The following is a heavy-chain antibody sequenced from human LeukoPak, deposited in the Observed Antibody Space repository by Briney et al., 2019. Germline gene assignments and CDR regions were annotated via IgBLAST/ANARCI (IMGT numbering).Heavy chain of an antibody. J-gene: IGHJ6*02. V-gene: IGHV4-31*03. Sequence: TLSLTCTVSGGSISSGGYYWSWIRQHPGKGLEWIGYIYYSGSTYYNPSLKSRVTISVDTSKNQFSLKLSSVTAADTAVYYCARGMVRGVRPYYGMDVWGQGTTVTVSS. CDR2: IYYSGST. D-gene: IGHD3-10*01. CDR1: GGSISSGGYY. CDR3: ARGMVRGVRPYYGMDV.